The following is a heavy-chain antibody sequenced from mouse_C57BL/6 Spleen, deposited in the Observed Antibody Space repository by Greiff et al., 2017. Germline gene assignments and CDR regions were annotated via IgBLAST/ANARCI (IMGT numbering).Heavy chain of an antibody. J-gene: IGHJ2*01. CDR3: ARSIRGRMGYYFDY. Sequence: QVQLQQPGAELVKPGASVKLSCKASGYTFTSYWMHWVKQRPGRGLEWIGRIDPNSGGTKYNEKFKSKATLTVDKPSSTAYMQISSLTSEDSAVYYCARSIRGRMGYYFDYWGKGTTLTVSS. CDR1: GYTFTSYW. V-gene: IGHV1-72*01. CDR2: IDPNSGGT. D-gene: IGHD1-1*01.